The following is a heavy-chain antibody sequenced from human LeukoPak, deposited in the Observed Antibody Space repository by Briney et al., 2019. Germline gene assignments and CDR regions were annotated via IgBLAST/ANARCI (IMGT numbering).Heavy chain of an antibody. V-gene: IGHV1-69*13. Sequence: PVASVKVSCKASRDSFSTYVISWVRQAPGQGLEWMGGVIPMVGTANIAQKFQGRVTITADESTSTAYMELSNLRSDDTAVYYCATNNRKLRYFDWLLDYWGQGTLVTVSS. CDR2: VIPMVGTA. D-gene: IGHD3-9*01. J-gene: IGHJ4*02. CDR3: ATNNRKLRYFDWLLDY. CDR1: RDSFSTYV.